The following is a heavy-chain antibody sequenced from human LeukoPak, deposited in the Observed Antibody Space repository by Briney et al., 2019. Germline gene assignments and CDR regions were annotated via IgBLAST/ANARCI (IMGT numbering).Heavy chain of an antibody. V-gene: IGHV1-18*01. CDR1: GYTFTSYG. J-gene: IGHJ4*02. D-gene: IGHD2-21*02. CDR3: ARDWAYCGGDCYPPDVAFDY. Sequence: ASVKVSCKASGYTFTSYGISWVRQAPGQGLEWMGLISAYNGNTNYAQKLQGRVTMTTDTSTSTAYMELRSLRSDDTAVYYCARDWAYCGGDCYPPDVAFDYWGQGTLVTVSS. CDR2: ISAYNGNT.